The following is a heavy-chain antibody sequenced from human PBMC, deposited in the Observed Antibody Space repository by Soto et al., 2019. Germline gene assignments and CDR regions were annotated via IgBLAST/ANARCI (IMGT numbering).Heavy chain of an antibody. CDR3: ARALPHCSGGSCAPTNWFDP. J-gene: IGHJ5*02. V-gene: IGHV3-7*05. CDR1: GFTFSSYW. CDR2: IKQDGSEK. Sequence: EVQLVESGGGLVQPGGSRRLSCAASGFTFSSYWMSWVRQAPGKGLEWVANIKQDGSEKYYVDYVKGRFTISRDNAKNSLYLQMNSLRAEDTAVYYCARALPHCSGGSCAPTNWFDPWGQGTLVTVSS. D-gene: IGHD2-15*01.